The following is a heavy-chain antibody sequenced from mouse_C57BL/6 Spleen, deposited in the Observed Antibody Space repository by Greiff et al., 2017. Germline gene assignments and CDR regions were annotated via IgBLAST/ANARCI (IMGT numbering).Heavy chain of an antibody. Sequence: EVQLMESGEGLVKPGGSLKLSCAASGFTFSSYAMSWVRQTPEKRLEWVAYISSGGDYIYYADTVKGRFTISRDNARNTLYLQMSSLKSEDTAMYYCTRAYYGYDGDAMDYWGQGTSVTVSS. J-gene: IGHJ4*01. V-gene: IGHV5-9-1*02. D-gene: IGHD2-9*01. CDR2: ISSGGDYI. CDR3: TRAYYGYDGDAMDY. CDR1: GFTFSSYA.